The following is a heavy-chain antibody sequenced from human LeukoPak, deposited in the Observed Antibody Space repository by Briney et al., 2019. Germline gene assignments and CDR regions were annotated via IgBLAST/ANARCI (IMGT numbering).Heavy chain of an antibody. D-gene: IGHD3-10*01. CDR3: AREGRRQDGLLWFGESAYYFDY. V-gene: IGHV1-69*06. CDR1: RGTFSSYA. Sequence: SVKVSCKASRGTFSSYAISWVRQAPGQGLEWMGGIIPIFGTANYAQKFQGRVTITADKSTSTAYMELSSLRSEDTAVYYCAREGRRQDGLLWFGESAYYFDYWGQGTLVTVSS. CDR2: IIPIFGTA. J-gene: IGHJ4*02.